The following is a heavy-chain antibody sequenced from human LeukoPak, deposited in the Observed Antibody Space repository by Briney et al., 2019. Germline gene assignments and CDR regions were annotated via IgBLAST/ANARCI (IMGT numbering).Heavy chain of an antibody. Sequence: SETLSLTCTVAGASVSSGGNFWNWIRQSPGMGLEWIVYIEYSGSTNYDPFFKSRVTISGDTSKNQISLRLTSVNFAGTAIYFCARAAGGSRFNYFDYWGQGTLVTVAS. CDR1: GASVSSGGNF. V-gene: IGHV4-61*08. CDR3: ARAAGGSRFNYFDY. J-gene: IGHJ4*02. CDR2: IEYSGST. D-gene: IGHD6-13*01.